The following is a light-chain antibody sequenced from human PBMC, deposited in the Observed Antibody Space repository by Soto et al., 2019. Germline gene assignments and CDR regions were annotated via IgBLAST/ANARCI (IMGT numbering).Light chain of an antibody. CDR1: SSEVGGYNY. V-gene: IGLV2-14*03. Sequence: QSVLTQPASVSGSPGQSITISCTGTSSEVGGYNYVSWYQQHPGKAPKLMIFDVSNRPSGVSNRFSGSKSGNTASLTISGLQAGDEADYYCSSYTSSSTLEVFGTGTKVTV. J-gene: IGLJ1*01. CDR2: DVS. CDR3: SSYTSSSTLEV.